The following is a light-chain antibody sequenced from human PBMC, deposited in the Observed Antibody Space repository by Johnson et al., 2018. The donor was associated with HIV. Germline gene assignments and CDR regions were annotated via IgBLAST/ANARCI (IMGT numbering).Light chain of an antibody. CDR3: GTWDSSLSAGV. CDR2: DNN. V-gene: IGLV1-51*01. J-gene: IGLJ1*01. CDR1: SSNIGNNY. Sequence: QSVLTQPPSVSAAPGQKVTISCSGSSSNIGNNYVSWYQQLPGTAPKLLIYDNNKRPSGIPDRFSGSKSGTSATLGITGLQTGEEADYHCGTWDSSLSAGVFGTGTKVTVL.